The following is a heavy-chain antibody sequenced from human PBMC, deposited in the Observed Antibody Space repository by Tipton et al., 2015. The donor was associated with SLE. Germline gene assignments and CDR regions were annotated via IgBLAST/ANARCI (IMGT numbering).Heavy chain of an antibody. Sequence: TLSLTCAVSAYSISTGYHWGWIRQPAGKGLEWIGRIYSSGTTNYYPSLKSRVTMSVDTSKNQFSLKLSSVTAADTAVYYCARGGCSGGSCYPYYYGMDVWGPGTTVTVSS. D-gene: IGHD2-15*01. CDR3: ARGGCSGGSCYPYYYGMDV. CDR1: AYSISTGYH. J-gene: IGHJ6*02. CDR2: IYSSGTT. V-gene: IGHV4-4*07.